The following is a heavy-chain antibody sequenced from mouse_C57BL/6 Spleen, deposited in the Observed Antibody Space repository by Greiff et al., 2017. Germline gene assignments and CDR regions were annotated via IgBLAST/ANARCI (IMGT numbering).Heavy chain of an antibody. V-gene: IGHV1-62-2*01. CDR3: ARHERGTEDGDDGSMDY. J-gene: IGHJ4*01. CDR2: FYPGSGSI. Sequence: QVQLQQSGAELVKPGASVKLSCKASGYTFTEYTIHWVKQRSGQGLEWIGWFYPGSGSIKYNEKFKDKATLTADKSSSTVYMELSRLTSEDSAVYFCARHERGTEDGDDGSMDYWGQGTSVTVSS. CDR1: GYTFTEYT. D-gene: IGHD2-2*01.